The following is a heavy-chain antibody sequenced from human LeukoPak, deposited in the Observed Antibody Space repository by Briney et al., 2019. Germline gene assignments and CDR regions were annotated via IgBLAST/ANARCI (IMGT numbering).Heavy chain of an antibody. Sequence: ASVKVSCKASGYTFTGYYMDWVRQAPGQGLECMGMISPSGGSTNYAQKFRGRLTMTRDTSTSTVYMELSSLTSDDTAVYYCARDIDNYWGQGTLVTVSS. CDR2: ISPSGGST. J-gene: IGHJ4*02. CDR3: ARDIDNY. V-gene: IGHV1-46*01. CDR1: GYTFTGYY. D-gene: IGHD2-15*01.